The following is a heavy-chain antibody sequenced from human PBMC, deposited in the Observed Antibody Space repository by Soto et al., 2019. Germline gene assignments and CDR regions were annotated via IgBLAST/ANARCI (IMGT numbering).Heavy chain of an antibody. J-gene: IGHJ5*02. D-gene: IGHD2-2*01. CDR3: ARDRCSSTSWDRCWFAP. V-gene: IGHV4-31*03. CDR2: ITYSGDT. CDR1: GASISSAGYS. Sequence: SETLSLTCTVSGASISSAGYSWSWVRQHPGKGLAWIGYITYSGDTDYNPSLRSRVSISIDSTRNQFSLKLSSVTAAYTAVYYCARDRCSSTSWDRCWFAPWCQGTLVTDSS.